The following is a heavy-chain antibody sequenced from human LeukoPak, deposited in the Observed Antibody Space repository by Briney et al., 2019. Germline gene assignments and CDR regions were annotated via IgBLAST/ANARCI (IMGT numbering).Heavy chain of an antibody. V-gene: IGHV1-8*01. CDR2: MNPNSGNT. CDR3: ARGQQLHFTLNWFDP. J-gene: IGHJ5*02. Sequence: GASVKVSCKASGYTFTSYDINWVRQATGQGLEWMGWMNPNSGNTGYAQKFQGRVTMTRNTSMSTAYMELSSLRSEDTAVYYCARGQQLHFTLNWFDPWGQGTLVTVSS. D-gene: IGHD6-13*01. CDR1: GYTFTSYD.